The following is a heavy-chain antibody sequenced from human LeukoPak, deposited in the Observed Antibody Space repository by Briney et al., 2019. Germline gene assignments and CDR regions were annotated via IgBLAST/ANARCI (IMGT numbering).Heavy chain of an antibody. CDR2: ISYDGSNK. V-gene: IGHV3-30*03. J-gene: IGHJ3*02. D-gene: IGHD2-15*01. Sequence: GGSLRLSCAASGFTFSSYGMHWVRQAPGKGLEWVAVISYDGSNKYYADSVKGRFTISRDNSKNTLYLQMNSLGAEDTAVYYCATLVVVAATDAFDIWGQGTMVTVSS. CDR3: ATLVVVAATDAFDI. CDR1: GFTFSSYG.